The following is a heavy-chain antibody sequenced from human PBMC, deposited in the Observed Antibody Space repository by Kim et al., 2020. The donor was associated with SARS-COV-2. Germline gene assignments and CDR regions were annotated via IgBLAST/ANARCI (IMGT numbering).Heavy chain of an antibody. Sequence: SETLSLTCTVSGGSISSSSYYWGWIRQPPGKGLEWIGSIYYSGSTYYNPSLKSRVTISVDTSKNQFSLKLSSVTAADTAVYYCARAVEWELQGRDAFDIWGQGTMVTVSS. D-gene: IGHD1-26*01. CDR1: GGSISSSSYY. CDR2: IYYSGST. J-gene: IGHJ3*02. CDR3: ARAVEWELQGRDAFDI. V-gene: IGHV4-39*07.